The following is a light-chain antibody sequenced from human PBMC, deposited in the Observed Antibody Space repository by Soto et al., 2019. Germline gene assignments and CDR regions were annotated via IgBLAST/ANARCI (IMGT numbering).Light chain of an antibody. CDR3: QQYNNWPYT. Sequence: EIVMTQSPATLSVSPGERATLSCRASQSVSSNLAWYQQKPGQAPRLLIYGASTRATGIPGRFSGSGSGTEFTLTISSLQSEDSAVYLCQQYNNWPYTFGQGTKLEIK. V-gene: IGKV3-15*01. CDR2: GAS. J-gene: IGKJ2*01. CDR1: QSVSSN.